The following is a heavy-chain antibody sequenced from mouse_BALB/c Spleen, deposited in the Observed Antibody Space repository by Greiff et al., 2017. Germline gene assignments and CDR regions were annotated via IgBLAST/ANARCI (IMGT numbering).Heavy chain of an antibody. CDR1: GYSFTGYY. D-gene: IGHD1-1*01. CDR2: INPYNGAT. Sequence: VHVKQSGPELVKPGASVKISCKASGYSFTGYYMHWVKQSHVKSLEWIGRINPYNGATSYNQNFKDKASLTVDKSSSTAYMELHSLTSEDSAVYYCARKGGYGSSPWYFDVWGAGTTVTVSS. CDR3: ARKGGYGSSPWYFDV. J-gene: IGHJ1*01. V-gene: IGHV1-31*01.